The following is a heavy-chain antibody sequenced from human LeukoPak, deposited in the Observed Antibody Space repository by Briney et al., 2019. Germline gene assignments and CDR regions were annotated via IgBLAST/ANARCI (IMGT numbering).Heavy chain of an antibody. CDR3: ARVVGAAPFDY. Sequence: GESLKISCQAFGYSFSSYWIAWGRQLPGKGLEWMGGIYPSDSHTTYSPSFQGQVTISADKSINPAYLQWNSLQASDTAMYYCARVVGAAPFDYWGQGTLVTVSS. V-gene: IGHV5-51*01. CDR1: GYSFSSYW. CDR2: IYPSDSHT. D-gene: IGHD2-2*01. J-gene: IGHJ4*02.